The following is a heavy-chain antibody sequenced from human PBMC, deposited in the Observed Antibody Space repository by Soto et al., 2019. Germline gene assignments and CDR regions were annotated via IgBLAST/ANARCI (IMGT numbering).Heavy chain of an antibody. CDR2: IIPLLDTT. J-gene: IGHJ6*02. CDR1: GGTFSNDI. V-gene: IGHV1-69*08. Sequence: ASVKVSCKTSGGTFSNDIITWVRQAPGQGLEWMGRIIPLLDTTNYAQKFQGRVTMSRNTSISTAYMELSSLRSEDTAVYYCATEEGRVNYYYYGMDVWGQGTTVTVSS. CDR3: ATEEGRVNYYYYGMDV.